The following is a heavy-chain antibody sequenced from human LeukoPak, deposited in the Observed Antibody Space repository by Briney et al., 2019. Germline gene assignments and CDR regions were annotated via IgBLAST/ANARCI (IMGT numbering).Heavy chain of an antibody. Sequence: GGSLRLSCAASGFTFSSYSMNWVRQAPGKGLEWVSYISSSSSTIYYADSVKGRFTISRDNSKNTLYLQMNSLRAEDTAVYYCAKDAHSITMIVVVITYFDYWGQGTLVTVSS. CDR2: ISSSSSTI. CDR1: GFTFSSYS. CDR3: AKDAHSITMIVVVITYFDY. V-gene: IGHV3-48*01. J-gene: IGHJ4*02. D-gene: IGHD3-22*01.